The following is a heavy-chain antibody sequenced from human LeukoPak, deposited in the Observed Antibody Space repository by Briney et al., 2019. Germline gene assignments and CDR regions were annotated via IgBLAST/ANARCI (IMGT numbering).Heavy chain of an antibody. CDR2: INHSGST. J-gene: IGHJ3*02. D-gene: IGHD3-10*01. CDR1: GGSFSGYY. V-gene: IGHV4-34*01. Sequence: PSETPSLTCAVCGGSFSGYYWSWIRQPPGKGLEWIGEINHSGSTNYNPSLKSRVTLSVDTSKNQFSLKLSSVTAADTAVYYCATYGSGSRAFDIWGQGTMVTVSS. CDR3: ATYGSGSRAFDI.